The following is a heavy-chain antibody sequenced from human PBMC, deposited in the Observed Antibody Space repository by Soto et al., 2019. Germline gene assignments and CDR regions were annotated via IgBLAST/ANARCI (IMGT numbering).Heavy chain of an antibody. CDR2: ISSDGSNT. V-gene: IGHV3-30*03. D-gene: IGHD2-2*01. CDR3: ARSHVVPAASNWFAP. CDR1: GFTVSNYG. Sequence: GGSLRLSCAASGFTVSNYGMHWARQAPGKGLEWVAVISSDGSNTYYADSVKGRFSISRDNAENSLYLQMSSLRVEDTAVYYCARSHVVPAASNWFAPWGQGTLVTVSS. J-gene: IGHJ5*02.